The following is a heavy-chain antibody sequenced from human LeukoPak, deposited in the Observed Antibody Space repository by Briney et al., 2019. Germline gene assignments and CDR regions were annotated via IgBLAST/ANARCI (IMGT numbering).Heavy chain of an antibody. V-gene: IGHV5-51*01. J-gene: IGHJ4*02. CDR2: IYPGDSAT. D-gene: IGHD4-17*01. CDR1: GYYFTSYW. Sequence: GDSLKISCKGPGYYFTSYWIGRVRQMPGKGLEWMGIIYPGDSATSWSPSFQGQVTISADKSISTAYLQWSSLKASDTAMYYCARPLDYGVDYWGQGTLVTVSS. CDR3: ARPLDYGVDY.